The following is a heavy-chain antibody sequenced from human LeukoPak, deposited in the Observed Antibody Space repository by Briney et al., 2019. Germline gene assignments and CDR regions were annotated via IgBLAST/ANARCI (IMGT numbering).Heavy chain of an antibody. CDR1: GGTFSSYA. D-gene: IGHD6-13*01. CDR3: ARDTGYSSSWTFDY. Sequence: SVKVSCSASGGTFSSYAISWVRQAPGQGLEWVGGIIPIFGTANYAQKFQGRVTITTDESTSTAYMELSSLRSEDTAVYYCARDTGYSSSWTFDYWGQGTLVTVSS. CDR2: IIPIFGTA. J-gene: IGHJ4*02. V-gene: IGHV1-69*05.